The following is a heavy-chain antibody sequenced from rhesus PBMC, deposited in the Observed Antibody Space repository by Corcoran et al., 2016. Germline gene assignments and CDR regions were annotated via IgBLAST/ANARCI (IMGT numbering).Heavy chain of an antibody. D-gene: IGHD4-35*01. CDR1: GYSISSAYG. CDR2: IGGSSGSS. J-gene: IGHJ2*01. Sequence: QVQLQESGPGLVKPSETLSLTCAVSGYSISSAYGWSWIRQSPGKGLEWIGYIGGSSGSSNHNPSLKSRVTISKDTSKNQFSLKLNSVTAADTAVYYCARGDGNYWYFDVWGPGTPITFSS. V-gene: IGHV4-127*01. CDR3: ARGDGNYWYFDV.